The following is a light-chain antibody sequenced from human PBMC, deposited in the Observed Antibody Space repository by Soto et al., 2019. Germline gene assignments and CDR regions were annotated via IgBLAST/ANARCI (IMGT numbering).Light chain of an antibody. CDR3: CSDAGSRAFYVV. CDR1: SSDVGSYNL. V-gene: IGLV2-23*03. J-gene: IGLJ2*01. Sequence: QSVLTQPASVSGSPGQSITISCTGTSSDVGSYNLVSWYQQHPGKAPKLMIYEGSKRPSVVSNRFSGSKSGNTASLTVSGLQDEDDADYYCCSDAGSRAFYVVFGGGTKLTVL. CDR2: EGS.